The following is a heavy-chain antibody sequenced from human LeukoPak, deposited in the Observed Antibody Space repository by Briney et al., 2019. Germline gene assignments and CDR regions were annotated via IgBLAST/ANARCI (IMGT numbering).Heavy chain of an antibody. V-gene: IGHV3-48*01. CDR1: GFVFSAYA. Sequence: GGSLRLSCAASGFVFSAYAMNWVRQAPGKGLEWVSYISTGTSTIYYADSVKGRFTISRDNAKNSLYLQMNSLRVEDTAVYYCARGSGTYDFWGQGTLVTASS. D-gene: IGHD1-26*01. J-gene: IGHJ4*02. CDR3: ARGSGTYDF. CDR2: ISTGTSTI.